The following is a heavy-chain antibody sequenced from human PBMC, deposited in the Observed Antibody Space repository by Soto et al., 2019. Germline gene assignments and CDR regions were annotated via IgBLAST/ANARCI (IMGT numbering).Heavy chain of an antibody. V-gene: IGHV2-5*01. CDR3: AHRHLAVAAVSYYFGY. CDR1: GFSLSTSGVG. CDR2: IFWNDDK. Sequence: QITLKESGPTLVKPTQTLTLTCTFSGFSLSTSGVGVGWIRQPPGKALEWLALIFWNDDKRYSPSLKSRLAITKDTSKDQVVLTMTNMDPVDTATYYCAHRHLAVAAVSYYFGYWAQGALVTVSS. J-gene: IGHJ4*02. D-gene: IGHD6-19*01.